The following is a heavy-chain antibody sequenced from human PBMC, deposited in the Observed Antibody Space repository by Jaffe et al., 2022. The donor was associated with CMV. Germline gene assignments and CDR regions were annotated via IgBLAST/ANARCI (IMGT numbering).Heavy chain of an antibody. CDR2: INAGNGNT. Sequence: QVQLVQSGAEVKKPGASVKVSCKASGYTFTSYAMHWVRQAPGQRLEWMGWINAGNGNTKYSQKFQGRVTITRDTSASTAYMELSSLRSEDTAVYYCARDGGYSGSYYSADFDYWGQGTLVTVSS. V-gene: IGHV1-3*01. CDR1: GYTFTSYA. J-gene: IGHJ4*02. D-gene: IGHD1-26*01. CDR3: ARDGGYSGSYYSADFDY.